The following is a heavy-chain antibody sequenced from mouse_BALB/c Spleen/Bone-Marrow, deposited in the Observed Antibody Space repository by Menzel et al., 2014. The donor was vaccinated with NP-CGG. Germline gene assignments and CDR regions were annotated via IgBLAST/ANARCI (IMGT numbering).Heavy chain of an antibody. V-gene: IGHV3-2*02. D-gene: IGHD2-4*01. Sequence: EVQVVESGPGLVKPSQFLSLTCTVTGYSITSDYAWNWIRPFPGNKLGWMGYISYSGSTSYNPSLKSRISITRDTSKNQFFLQLNSVTTEDTATYYGARYDYDVGCFDYWGQGTTLTVSS. CDR1: GYSITSDYA. J-gene: IGHJ2*01. CDR2: ISYSGST. CDR3: ARYDYDVGCFDY.